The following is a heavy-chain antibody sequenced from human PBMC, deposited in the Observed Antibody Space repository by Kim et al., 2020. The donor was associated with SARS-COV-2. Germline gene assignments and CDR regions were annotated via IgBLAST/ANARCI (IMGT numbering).Heavy chain of an antibody. Sequence: ASVKVSCKASGYTFTSYAMHWVRQAPGQRLEWMGWINAGNGNTKYSQKFQGRVTITRDTSASTAYMELSSLRSEDTAVYYCARVDCGGDCYSNYYYYGMDVWGQGTTVTVSS. D-gene: IGHD2-21*02. CDR3: ARVDCGGDCYSNYYYYGMDV. CDR2: INAGNGNT. V-gene: IGHV1-3*01. J-gene: IGHJ6*02. CDR1: GYTFTSYA.